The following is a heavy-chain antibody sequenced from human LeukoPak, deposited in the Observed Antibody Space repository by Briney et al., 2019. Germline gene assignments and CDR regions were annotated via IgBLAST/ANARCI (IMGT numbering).Heavy chain of an antibody. CDR2: ISSSSSYI. CDR3: ARDPYYFGSGSFLDY. CDR1: GFTFSSYS. J-gene: IGHJ4*02. V-gene: IGHV3-21*01. Sequence: GGSLRLSCAASGFTFSSYSMNWVRQAPGKGLEWVSSISSSSSYIYYADSVKGRFTISRDNAKNSLYLQMNSLRAEDTAVYYCARDPYYFGSGSFLDYWGQGTLVTVSS. D-gene: IGHD3-10*01.